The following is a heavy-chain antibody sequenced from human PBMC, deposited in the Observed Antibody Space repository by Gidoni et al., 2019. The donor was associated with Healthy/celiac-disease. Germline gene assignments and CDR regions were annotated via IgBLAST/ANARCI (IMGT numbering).Heavy chain of an antibody. CDR1: GFPFSDHN. Sequence: EVQLVESWGGLVQPGGSLRLSCAASGFPFSDHNMDWVRQAPGKGLEWVGRTRNKANSYTTEYAASVKGRFTISRDDSKNSLYLQMNSLKTEDTAVYYCARAPQWEPDAFDIWGQGKMVTVSS. CDR3: ARAPQWEPDAFDI. CDR2: TRNKANSYTT. D-gene: IGHD1-26*01. V-gene: IGHV3-72*01. J-gene: IGHJ3*02.